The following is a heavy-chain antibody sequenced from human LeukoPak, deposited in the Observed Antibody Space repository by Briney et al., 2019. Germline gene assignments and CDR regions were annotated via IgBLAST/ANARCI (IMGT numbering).Heavy chain of an antibody. CDR1: GFTFSSYW. J-gene: IGHJ4*02. CDR3: ARDVYYDSSGFDY. V-gene: IGHV3-7*01. CDR2: IKQDGSEK. D-gene: IGHD3-22*01. Sequence: GGSLRLSCAASGFTFSSYWMSWVRQAPGKGLEWVANIKQDGSEKYYVDSVKGRFTISRDNAKNSLYLQMNSLRAEDTAVYYCARDVYYDSSGFDYWGQGTLVTVSS.